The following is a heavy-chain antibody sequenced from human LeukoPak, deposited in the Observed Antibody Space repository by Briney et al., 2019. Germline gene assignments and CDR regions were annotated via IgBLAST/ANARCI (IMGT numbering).Heavy chain of an antibody. CDR2: VTFDGSST. CDR3: ARGPAEAPRLYDYTFDY. Sequence: PGGSLRLSCTASGFTFNTYTMRWVRQAPGKGLEWVAVVTFDGSSTYYADSVKGRFTLSRDNSKNTLYLQMGSLRVEDTALYYCARGPAEAPRLYDYTFDYWGQGTLVTVSS. D-gene: IGHD4-11*01. CDR1: GFTFNTYT. J-gene: IGHJ4*02. V-gene: IGHV3-30-3*01.